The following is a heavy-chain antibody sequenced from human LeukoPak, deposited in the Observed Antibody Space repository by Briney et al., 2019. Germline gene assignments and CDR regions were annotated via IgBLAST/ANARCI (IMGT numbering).Heavy chain of an antibody. Sequence: SETLSLTCTVSGGSVISGSYYWSWIRQPPGKGLEWIGYVSHSGNTNYNPSLKSRVTISKDTSKNQFSLNLSSVTAADTAVYYCVREHDWGDFDFWGQETLVTVSS. CDR3: VREHDWGDFDF. D-gene: IGHD3-9*01. CDR2: VSHSGNT. J-gene: IGHJ4*02. CDR1: GGSVISGSYY. V-gene: IGHV4-61*01.